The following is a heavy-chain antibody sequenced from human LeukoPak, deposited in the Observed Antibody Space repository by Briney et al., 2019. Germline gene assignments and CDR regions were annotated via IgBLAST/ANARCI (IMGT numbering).Heavy chain of an antibody. V-gene: IGHV3-33*06. CDR1: GFTFSSYG. J-gene: IGHJ4*02. CDR3: AKANRFLEWLSPTDY. D-gene: IGHD3-3*01. Sequence: GGSLRLSCAASGFTFSSYGMHWVRQAPGKGLEWVSVIWNDGSNKYYADSVKGRFTISRDNSKNTLYLQMNSLRAEDTAVYYCAKANRFLEWLSPTDYWGQGTLVTVSS. CDR2: IWNDGSNK.